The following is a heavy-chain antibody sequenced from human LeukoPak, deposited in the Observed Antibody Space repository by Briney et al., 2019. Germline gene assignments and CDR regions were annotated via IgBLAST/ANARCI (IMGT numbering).Heavy chain of an antibody. CDR1: GYTFTSYD. J-gene: IGHJ3*02. V-gene: IGHV1-8*01. CDR3: ARAYCSGGSCLGENDAFDI. Sequence: ASVKVSCKASGYTFTSYDINWVRQATGQGLEWMGWMNPNSGNTGYAQKFQGRVTMTRNTSISTAYMELSSLRSEDTAVYYCARAYCSGGSCLGENDAFDIWGQGTMVTVSS. D-gene: IGHD2-15*01. CDR2: MNPNSGNT.